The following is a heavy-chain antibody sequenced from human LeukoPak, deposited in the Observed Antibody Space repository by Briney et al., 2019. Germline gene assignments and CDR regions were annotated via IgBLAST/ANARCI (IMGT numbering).Heavy chain of an antibody. CDR1: GFTFSRYG. J-gene: IGHJ4*02. D-gene: IGHD6-19*01. V-gene: IGHV3-30*03. CDR3: ASRAIAVANA. CDR2: ISYDGSNK. Sequence: GGSLRLSCAASGFTFSRYGMHWVRQAPGKGLEWVAVISYDGSNKYYADSVKGRFTISRDNSKNTLYLQMNSLRSEDTAVYYCASRAIAVANARGQGTLVTVSS.